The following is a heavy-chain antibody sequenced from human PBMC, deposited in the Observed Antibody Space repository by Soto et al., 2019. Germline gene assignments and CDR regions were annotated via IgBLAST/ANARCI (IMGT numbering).Heavy chain of an antibody. Sequence: PSETLSLTCAVYGGSFSCYYWSWIRQPPGKGLEWIGSIYYSGSTYYNPSLKSRVTISVDTSKNQFSLKLSSVTAADTAVYYCARFSGSEYYFDYWGQGTLVTVSS. CDR3: ARFSGSEYYFDY. CDR2: IYYSGST. V-gene: IGHV4-34*01. CDR1: GGSFSCYY. J-gene: IGHJ4*02. D-gene: IGHD5-12*01.